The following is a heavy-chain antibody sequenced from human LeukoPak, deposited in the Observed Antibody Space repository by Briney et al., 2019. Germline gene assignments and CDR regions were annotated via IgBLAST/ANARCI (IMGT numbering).Heavy chain of an antibody. V-gene: IGHV3-9*03. CDR3: AKAAAAAGPGGAFDI. D-gene: IGHD6-13*01. Sequence: GGSLRLSCAASGFTFDDYAMHWVRQAPGKGLEWVSGISWNSGSIGYADSVKGRFTISRDNAKNSLYLQMNSLRAEDMALYYCAKAAAAAGPGGAFDIWGQGTMVTVSS. J-gene: IGHJ3*02. CDR2: ISWNSGSI. CDR1: GFTFDDYA.